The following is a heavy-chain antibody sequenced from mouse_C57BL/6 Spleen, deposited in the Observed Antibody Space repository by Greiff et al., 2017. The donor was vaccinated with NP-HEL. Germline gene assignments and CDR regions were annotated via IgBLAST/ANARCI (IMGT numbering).Heavy chain of an antibody. CDR1: GYTFTDYY. CDR2: INPNNGGT. Sequence: EVQLQQSGPELVKPGASVKISCKASGYTFTDYYMNWVKQSHGKSLEWIGDINPNNGGTSYNQKFKGKATLTVDKSSSTAYMELRSLTSEDSAVYYCARGEEGFDYWGQGTTLTVSS. CDR3: ARGEEGFDY. J-gene: IGHJ2*01. V-gene: IGHV1-26*01.